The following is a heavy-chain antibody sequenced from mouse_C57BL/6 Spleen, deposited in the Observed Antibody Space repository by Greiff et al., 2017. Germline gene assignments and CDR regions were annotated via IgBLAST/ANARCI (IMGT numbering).Heavy chain of an antibody. V-gene: IGHV1-53*01. Sequence: QVQLQQPGTELVKPGASVKLSCKASGYTFTSYWMHWVKQRPGHGLEWIGNINPSNGGTNYNEKFKSKATLTVDKSSSTAYMQLSSLTSEDSAVYYGAREGGLRRRSYDMDYWGQGTSVTVSS. J-gene: IGHJ4*01. D-gene: IGHD2-2*01. CDR3: AREGGLRRRSYDMDY. CDR1: GYTFTSYW. CDR2: INPSNGGT.